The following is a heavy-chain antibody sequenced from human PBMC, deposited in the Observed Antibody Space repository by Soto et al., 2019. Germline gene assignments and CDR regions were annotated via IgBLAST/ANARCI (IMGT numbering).Heavy chain of an antibody. J-gene: IGHJ6*01. CDR1: GFTFSSYS. CDR3: GSGQPSGQYYYGMDV. CDR2: ISSSSSTI. D-gene: IGHD3-10*01. V-gene: IGHV3-48*02. Sequence: VGSRRLSCAASGFTFSSYSMNWVRQAPGKGLEWVSYISSSSSTIYYTDSVKGRFTISRDNAKNSLFLQMNSLRDEDTAVYYCGSGQPSGQYYYGMDVWGQGATVRVSS.